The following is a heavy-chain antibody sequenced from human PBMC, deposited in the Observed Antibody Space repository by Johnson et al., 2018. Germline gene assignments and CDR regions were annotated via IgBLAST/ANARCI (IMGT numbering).Heavy chain of an antibody. CDR3: AKVVSVPYCPDFRYQVGTGSKCLPKSQRGEAFDV. D-gene: IGHD3/OR15-3a*01. CDR1: GFTFNNYA. J-gene: IGHJ3*01. CDR2: ISGSGDNT. Sequence: EVQLLESGGGLIRPGGALRLSCAASGFTFNNYAMNWVRQAPGKGLEWVSGISGSGDNTYYADSVQGRFTISRDSSKATVYLQMHSLRADDTAVFYCAKVVSVPYCPDFRYQVGTGSKCLPKSQRGEAFDVWGQVTMVTVSS. V-gene: IGHV3-23*01.